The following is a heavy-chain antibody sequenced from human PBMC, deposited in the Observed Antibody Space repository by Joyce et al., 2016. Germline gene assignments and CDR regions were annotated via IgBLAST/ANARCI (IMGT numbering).Heavy chain of an antibody. J-gene: IGHJ4*02. CDR2: VYYNGNT. V-gene: IGHV4-61*01. CDR3: ARTVAPRPGDFYFDY. D-gene: IGHD6-6*01. Sequence: QVQLHESGPGLVKPSETLSLSCTVSGGSVSSSNYFWSVIRQHPGEGLECIVYVYYNGNTNCNPSLKRRVTISVDTSKNQFALKINSVTAADTAVYYCARTVAPRPGDFYFDYWGQGTLAAVSS. CDR1: GGSVSSSNYF.